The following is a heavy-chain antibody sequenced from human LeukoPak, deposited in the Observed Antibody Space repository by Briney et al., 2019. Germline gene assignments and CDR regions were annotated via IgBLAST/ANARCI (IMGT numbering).Heavy chain of an antibody. V-gene: IGHV1-46*01. CDR1: GYTFTSYY. J-gene: IGHJ5*02. Sequence: ASVKVSCKASGYTFTSYYMHWVRQAPGQGLEWMGIINPSGGSTSYAQKFQGRVTMTRDTSTSTVYMELSSLRSEDTAVYYCARGFIRELGYCSGGSCMNWFDPWGQGTLVTVSS. CDR3: ARGFIRELGYCSGGSCMNWFDP. D-gene: IGHD2-15*01. CDR2: INPSGGST.